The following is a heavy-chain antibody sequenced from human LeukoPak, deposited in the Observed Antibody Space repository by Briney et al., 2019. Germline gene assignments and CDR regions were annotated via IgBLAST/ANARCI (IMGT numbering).Heavy chain of an antibody. V-gene: IGHV1-69*06. J-gene: IGHJ6*03. Sequence: ASVKVSCKASGGTFSSYAISWVRQAPGQGLEWMGGIIPIFGTANYAQKFQGRVTITADKSTSTAYMELSSLRSEDTAVYYCARGRGASSGSGSHGTTSSYYMDVWGKGTTVTVSS. D-gene: IGHD3-10*01. CDR2: IIPIFGTA. CDR3: ARGRGASSGSGSHGTTSSYYMDV. CDR1: GGTFSSYA.